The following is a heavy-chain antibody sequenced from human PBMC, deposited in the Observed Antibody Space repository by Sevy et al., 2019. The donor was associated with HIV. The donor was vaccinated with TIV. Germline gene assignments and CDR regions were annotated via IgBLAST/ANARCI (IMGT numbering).Heavy chain of an antibody. CDR3: ARTVGATSGYYYYMDV. J-gene: IGHJ6*03. CDR1: GGSISSSSYY. Sequence: SETLSLTCTVSGGSISSSSYYWGWIRQPPGKGLEWIGSIYYSGSTYYNPSLKSRVTISVDTSKNQFSLKLSSVTAADTAEYYCARTVGATSGYYYYMDVWGKGTTVTVSS. D-gene: IGHD1-26*01. V-gene: IGHV4-39*01. CDR2: IYYSGST.